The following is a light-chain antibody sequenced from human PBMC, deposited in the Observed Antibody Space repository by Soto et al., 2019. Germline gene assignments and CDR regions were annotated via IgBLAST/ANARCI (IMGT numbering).Light chain of an antibody. V-gene: IGKV3-11*01. CDR1: RSVSSN. J-gene: IGKJ1*01. CDR3: QQRDIWPWT. CDR2: GAS. Sequence: TRSPAQRPVCLWESATLSCRASRSVSSNLAWYQQKPGQAPRLLIFGASTRATGIPDRFSGSGSGTDFTLTISSLEPEDFAVYYCQQRDIWPWTFGQGTKVDIK.